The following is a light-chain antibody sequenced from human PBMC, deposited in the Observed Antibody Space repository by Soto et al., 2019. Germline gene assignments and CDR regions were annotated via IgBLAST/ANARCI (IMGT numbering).Light chain of an antibody. V-gene: IGKV3-11*01. J-gene: IGKJ4*02. CDR1: QTVXTR. CDR2: LTS. Sequence: IELTQSAATLSSFPGDSVTLSCRASQTVXTRLGWYQHKPGQAPRVLTALTSNMAAGSPARLSGSGSGTDFTLTISDVDPEYFDVYYCHQRRKGTRTFGGGTKVDIK. CDR3: HQRRKGTRT.